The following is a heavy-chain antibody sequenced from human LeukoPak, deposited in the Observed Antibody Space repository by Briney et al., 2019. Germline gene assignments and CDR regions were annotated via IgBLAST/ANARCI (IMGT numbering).Heavy chain of an antibody. V-gene: IGHV3-48*03. D-gene: IGHD7-27*01. Sequence: GGSLRLSCAASGFTFSSYEMNWVRQAPGKGLEWVSYISSSGSTIYYADSVKGRFTISRDNAKNSLYLQMNSLRAEDTAVYYCARLSWGPTFYYYYYMDVWGKGTTVTVSS. J-gene: IGHJ6*03. CDR2: ISSSGSTI. CDR1: GFTFSSYE. CDR3: ARLSWGPTFYYYYYMDV.